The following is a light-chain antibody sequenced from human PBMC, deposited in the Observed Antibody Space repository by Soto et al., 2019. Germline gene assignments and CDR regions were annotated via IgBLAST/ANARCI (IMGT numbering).Light chain of an antibody. CDR1: ERLSSVY. Sequence: EIVLTQSPGTLSLSPGERATLSCRASERLSSVYLAWYQQRPGQPPRLLIYGASSRAAGIPDRFTGSGSGTEFTLTISRLEPEDFAVYYCQQFSSYPLTFGGGTKVDIK. CDR2: GAS. V-gene: IGKV3-20*01. CDR3: QQFSSYPLT. J-gene: IGKJ4*01.